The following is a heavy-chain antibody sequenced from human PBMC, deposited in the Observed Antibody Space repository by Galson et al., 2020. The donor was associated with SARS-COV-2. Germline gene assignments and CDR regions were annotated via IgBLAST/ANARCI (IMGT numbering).Heavy chain of an antibody. Sequence: SETLSLTCAVYGGSFSGYYWSWIRQPPGKGLEWIGEINSSGRTNYNPSLKSRVTISVDTSKNHFSLKLSTVTAADTAVYYCAREENLCLVVTATRMCCFDSWGRGTLATVSS. D-gene: IGHD2-21*02. V-gene: IGHV4-34*01. J-gene: IGHJ4*02. CDR3: AREENLCLVVTATRMCCFDS. CDR2: INSSGRT. CDR1: GGSFSGYY.